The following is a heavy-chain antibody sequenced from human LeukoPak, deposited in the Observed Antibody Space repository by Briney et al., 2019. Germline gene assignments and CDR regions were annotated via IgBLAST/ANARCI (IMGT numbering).Heavy chain of an antibody. CDR1: GFTFSSHW. Sequence: GGSLRLSCAASGFTFSSHWMTWVRQAPGKGLEWVANIKTDGSDKYYVDSVRGRFTISRDNAKNSLYLQMNSLRAEDTAVYYCAKDLSGRGIVVVPAAFDPWGQGTLVTVSS. CDR2: IKTDGSDK. D-gene: IGHD2-2*01. J-gene: IGHJ5*02. CDR3: AKDLSGRGIVVVPAAFDP. V-gene: IGHV3-7*05.